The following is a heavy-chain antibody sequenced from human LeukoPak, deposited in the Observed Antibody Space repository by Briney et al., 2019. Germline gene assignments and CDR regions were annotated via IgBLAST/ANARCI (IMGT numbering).Heavy chain of an antibody. Sequence: SQTLSLTCTVSAGAINSGDYYWSWIRQPAGKGLEWIGRIYSPGTNYNYNPSLKSRVTISIDTSKNQFSLKLTSVTAADTAVYYCARGIGTSYDSSRDAFDIWGQGTMVTVSS. D-gene: IGHD3-22*01. CDR1: AGAINSGDYY. J-gene: IGHJ3*02. V-gene: IGHV4-61*02. CDR2: IYSPGTN. CDR3: ARGIGTSYDSSRDAFDI.